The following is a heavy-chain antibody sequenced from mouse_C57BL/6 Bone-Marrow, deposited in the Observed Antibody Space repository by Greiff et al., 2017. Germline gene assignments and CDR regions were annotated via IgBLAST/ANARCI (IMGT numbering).Heavy chain of an antibody. V-gene: IGHV14-4*01. Sequence: EVKLQESGAELVRPGASVKLSCTASGFNIKDDYMHWVKQRPEQGLEWIGWIDPENGDTEYASKFQGKATITADKSSNTAYLQLSSLTSEDTAVYYCTTPYYSNPFAYWGQGTLVTVSA. CDR3: TTPYYSNPFAY. D-gene: IGHD2-5*01. J-gene: IGHJ3*01. CDR2: IDPENGDT. CDR1: GFNIKDDY.